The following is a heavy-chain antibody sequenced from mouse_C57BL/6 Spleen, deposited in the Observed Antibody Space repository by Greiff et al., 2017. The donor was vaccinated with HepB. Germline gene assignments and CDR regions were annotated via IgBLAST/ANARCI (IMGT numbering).Heavy chain of an antibody. J-gene: IGHJ2*01. D-gene: IGHD2-1*01. Sequence: VQLKESGPELVKPGASVKISCKASGYSFTGYYMNWVKQSPEKSLEWIGEINPSTGGTTYNQKFKAKATLTVDKSSSTAYMQLKSLTSEDSAVYYCARRYYGNYENFDYWGQGTTLTVSS. CDR3: ARRYYGNYENFDY. CDR1: GYSFTGYY. V-gene: IGHV1-42*01. CDR2: INPSTGGT.